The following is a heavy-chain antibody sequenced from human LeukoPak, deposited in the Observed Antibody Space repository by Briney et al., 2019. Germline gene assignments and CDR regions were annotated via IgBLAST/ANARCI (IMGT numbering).Heavy chain of an antibody. J-gene: IGHJ3*02. Sequence: PSETLSLTCAVYGGSFSGYYWSWIRQPPGKGLEWIGEINHSGSTNYNPSLKSRVTISVDTSMNQFSLKLSSVTAADTAVYYCARDLNDFWSGHDAFDIWGQGTMVTVSS. CDR1: GGSFSGYY. D-gene: IGHD3-3*01. CDR3: ARDLNDFWSGHDAFDI. V-gene: IGHV4-34*01. CDR2: INHSGST.